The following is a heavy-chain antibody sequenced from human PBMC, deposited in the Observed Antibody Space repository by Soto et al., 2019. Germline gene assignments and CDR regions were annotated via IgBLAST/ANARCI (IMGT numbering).Heavy chain of an antibody. CDR2: ISGSGGGT. V-gene: IGHV3-23*01. CDR3: AKSRGSGSYFNPSDAFDF. CDR1: GFTFSSYA. D-gene: IGHD3-10*01. J-gene: IGHJ3*01. Sequence: XVSLRLSCAASGFTFSSYAMSWVRQAPGKGLEWVSSISGSGGGTYYADSVKGRFTISRDNSKNTLSLQMNSLRAEDTAVYYCAKSRGSGSYFNPSDAFDFWGQGTMVTVSS.